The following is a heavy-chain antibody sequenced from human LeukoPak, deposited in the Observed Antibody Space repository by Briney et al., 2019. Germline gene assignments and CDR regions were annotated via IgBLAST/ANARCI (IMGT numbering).Heavy chain of an antibody. D-gene: IGHD2-15*01. CDR2: ISGSGGST. J-gene: IGHJ4*02. CDR1: GFTLSSYW. V-gene: IGHV3-23*01. CDR3: AREDCSGGSCAFDY. Sequence: GGSLRLSCAASGFTLSSYWMHWVRQAPGKGLEWVSAISGSGGSTYYADSVKGRFTISRDNSKNTLYLQMNSLRAEDTAVYYCAREDCSGGSCAFDYWGQGTLVTVSS.